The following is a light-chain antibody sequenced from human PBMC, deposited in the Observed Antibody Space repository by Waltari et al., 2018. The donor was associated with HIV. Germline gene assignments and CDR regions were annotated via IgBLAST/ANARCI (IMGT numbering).Light chain of an antibody. CDR1: QTISTY. CDR3: QQTYGIPLT. Sequence: DIQMTQSPSSLSPSIGDRVTITCRSSQTISTYLNWYQQIPGEAPKLLIYAASSLQSGVPSRFSGSGSGTDFIFTISSLQPEDVATYYCQQTYGIPLTFGGGTKVEIK. J-gene: IGKJ4*01. V-gene: IGKV1-39*01. CDR2: AAS.